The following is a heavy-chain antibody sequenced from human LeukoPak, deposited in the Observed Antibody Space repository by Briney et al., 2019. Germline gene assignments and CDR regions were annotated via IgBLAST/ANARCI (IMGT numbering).Heavy chain of an antibody. J-gene: IGHJ6*03. CDR3: ARGKGRYYYYYMDV. V-gene: IGHV3-30*03. CDR2: ISYDGSHK. Sequence: GGSLRLSCAASGFTFSNYGMHWVRQAPGKGLEWVALISYDGSHKSYADSVKGRSTISRDTSRNTLFLQMSSLRTEDTAVYYCARGKGRYYYYYMDVWGKGTTVTVSS. CDR1: GFTFSNYG.